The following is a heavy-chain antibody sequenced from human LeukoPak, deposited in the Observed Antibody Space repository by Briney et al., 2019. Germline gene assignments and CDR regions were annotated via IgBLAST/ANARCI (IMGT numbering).Heavy chain of an antibody. J-gene: IGHJ6*03. CDR2: IYYSGST. CDR1: GGSISSYY. CDR3: ARVGGSSWAYYYYYMDV. Sequence: SETLSLTCTVSGGSISSYYWSWIRQPPGKGLEWIGYIYYSGSTNYNPSLKSRVTISVDTSKNQFSLKLSSVTAADTAVYYCARVGGSSWAYYYYYMDVWGKGTTVTVSS. V-gene: IGHV4-59*01. D-gene: IGHD7-27*01.